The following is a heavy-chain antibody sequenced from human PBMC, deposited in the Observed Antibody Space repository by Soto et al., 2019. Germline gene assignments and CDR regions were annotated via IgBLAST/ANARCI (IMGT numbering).Heavy chain of an antibody. J-gene: IGHJ5*02. D-gene: IGHD2-2*02. CDR3: ARAGEYCSSTSCYTGGPWFDP. V-gene: IGHV1-8*01. CDR1: GYTFTSYD. Sequence: QVQLVQSGAEVKKPGASVKVSCKASGYTFTSYDINWVRQATGQGLEWMGWMNPNSGNTGYAQKLQGRVTMTRKNSISTVSMELSSLRSEDTAVYYCARAGEYCSSTSCYTGGPWFDPWGQGTLVTVSS. CDR2: MNPNSGNT.